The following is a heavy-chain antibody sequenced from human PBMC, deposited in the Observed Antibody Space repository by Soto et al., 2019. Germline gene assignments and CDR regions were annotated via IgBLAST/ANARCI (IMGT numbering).Heavy chain of an antibody. CDR3: ARDHLILPAHDFFYGSDV. CDR1: GFTFSMYS. V-gene: IGHV3-7*03. Sequence: DVKLVESGGGLVQPGDSLRLSCEVSGFTFSMYSMSWVRQSPGKGLEWVAKIPQDGVDGHYADSVKGRFTISRVNGKNSLYLQRNNLRAEDTAVYYCARDHLILPAHDFFYGSDVWGRGATVTVSS. CDR2: IPQDGVDG. D-gene: IGHD2-21*02. J-gene: IGHJ6*02.